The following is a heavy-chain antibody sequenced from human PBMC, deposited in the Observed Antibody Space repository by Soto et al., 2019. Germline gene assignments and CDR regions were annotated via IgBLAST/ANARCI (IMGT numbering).Heavy chain of an antibody. CDR2: IYYTGST. V-gene: IGHV4-59*11. CDR1: GGSINNHY. Sequence: SETLSLTCTVSGGSINNHYWSWIRQPPGKGLEWIGYIYYTGSTNYNPSLKSRVTMSVDTSKNQCSLNLTSLTAADTAIYYCARSQPRSEYWGHGTLFPVSS. J-gene: IGHJ4*01. CDR3: ARSQPRSEY.